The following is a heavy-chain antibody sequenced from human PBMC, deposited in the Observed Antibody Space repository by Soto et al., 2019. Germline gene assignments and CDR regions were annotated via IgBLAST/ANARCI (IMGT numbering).Heavy chain of an antibody. Sequence: LSLTCAVSGGSISSGGYSWSWIRQPPGKGPEWIGYIYHSGSTYYNPSLKSRVTISVDRSKNQFSLKLSSVTAADTAVYYCARGAFDSSDFYLDYWRQVTLVTVSS. J-gene: IGHJ4*02. V-gene: IGHV4-30-2*01. CDR3: ARGAFDSSDFYLDY. CDR1: GGSISSGGYS. D-gene: IGHD3-22*01. CDR2: IYHSGST.